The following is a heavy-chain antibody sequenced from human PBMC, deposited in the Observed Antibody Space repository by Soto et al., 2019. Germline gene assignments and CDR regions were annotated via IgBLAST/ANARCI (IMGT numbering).Heavy chain of an antibody. J-gene: IGHJ3*02. CDR1: GGTFSSYA. D-gene: IGHD1-7*01. V-gene: IGHV1-69*13. Sequence: SVKVSCKASGGTFSSYAISWVRQAPGQGLEWMGGIIPIFGTANYAQKFQGRVTITADESTSTAYMELSSLRSEDTAVYYCARGGLEELRDAFDIWGQGTMVTV. CDR3: ARGGLEELRDAFDI. CDR2: IIPIFGTA.